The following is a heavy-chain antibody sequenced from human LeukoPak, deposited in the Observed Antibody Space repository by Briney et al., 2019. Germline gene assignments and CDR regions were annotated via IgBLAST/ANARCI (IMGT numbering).Heavy chain of an antibody. CDR3: ARVINGTWLWF. CDR1: GGTFSSYA. Sequence: PSVTLSCKASGGTFSSYAITWVRQAPGLGLEWMGRIIPTLEIANYAQKFQGRVTITADKSTSTAYMELSSLRPEDTAVYYCARVINGTWLWFWAQRTLVSVSS. CDR2: IIPTLEIA. J-gene: IGHJ4*02. D-gene: IGHD1-14*01. V-gene: IGHV1-69*04.